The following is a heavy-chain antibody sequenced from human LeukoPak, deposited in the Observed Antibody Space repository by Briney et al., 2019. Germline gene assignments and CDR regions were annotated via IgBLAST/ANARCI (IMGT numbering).Heavy chain of an antibody. CDR3: AKLKINYYYYMDV. V-gene: IGHV3-30*02. CDR2: IRSDGRNK. D-gene: IGHD3-16*01. Sequence: GGSLRLSCAASGFTFTSYGMQFSSYGMHWVRQAPGKGPERVAFIRSDGRNKYYADSVKGRFTISRDNTKNTLYLQMNSLRAEDTAVYYCAKLKINYYYYMDVWGKGTTVIVSS. CDR1: GFTFTSYGMQFSSYG. J-gene: IGHJ6*03.